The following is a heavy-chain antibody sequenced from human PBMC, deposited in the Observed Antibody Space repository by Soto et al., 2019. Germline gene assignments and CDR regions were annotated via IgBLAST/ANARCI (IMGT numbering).Heavy chain of an antibody. CDR3: VRDGTKNLRDWFDP. J-gene: IGHJ5*02. Sequence: LSLTCSVSAASLAGYYWSWIRQPPGKGLEWIGRIYATGTTDYNPSLKSRLTMSVDMSKKQFSLTLRSVTAADTAMYYCVRDGTKNLRDWFDPWGQGILVTVSS. CDR1: AASLAGYY. CDR2: IYATGTT. V-gene: IGHV4-4*07. D-gene: IGHD1-1*01.